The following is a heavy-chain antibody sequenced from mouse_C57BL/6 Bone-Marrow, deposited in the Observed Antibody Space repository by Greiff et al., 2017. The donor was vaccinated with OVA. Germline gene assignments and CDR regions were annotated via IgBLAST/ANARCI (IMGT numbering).Heavy chain of an antibody. CDR3: ARRGWVLLHWYFDV. J-gene: IGHJ1*03. Sequence: QVQLQQSGPELVKPGASVKMSCKASGYTFTSYWITWVKQRPGQGLEWIGDIYPGSGSTNYNEKFKSKATLTVDTSSSTAYMQLSSLTSEDSAVYYWARRGWVLLHWYFDVWGTGTTVTVSS. CDR2: IYPGSGST. V-gene: IGHV1-55*01. CDR1: GYTFTSYW. D-gene: IGHD2-3*01.